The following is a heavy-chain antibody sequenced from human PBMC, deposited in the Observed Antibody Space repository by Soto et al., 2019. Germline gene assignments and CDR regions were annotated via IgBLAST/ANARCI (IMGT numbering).Heavy chain of an antibody. V-gene: IGHV4-59*01. D-gene: IGHD3-10*01. J-gene: IGHJ4*02. CDR3: ARVLSGSYFVFDY. CDR1: GGSISSYC. Sequence: SETLSLTCTVSGGSISSYCWSWIRQPPGKGLEWIGYIYYSGSTNYNPSLKSRVTISVDTSKNQFSLKLSSVTAADTAVYYCARVLSGSYFVFDYWGQGTLVTVSS. CDR2: IYYSGST.